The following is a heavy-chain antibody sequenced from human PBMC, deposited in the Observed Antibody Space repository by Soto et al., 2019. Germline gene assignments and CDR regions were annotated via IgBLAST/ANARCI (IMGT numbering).Heavy chain of an antibody. CDR1: GFTFSSYA. CDR3: ARVEYYDFWSGYYSAFDI. Sequence: QVQLVESGGGVVQPGRSLRLSCAASGFTFSSYAMHWVRQAPGKGLEWVAVISYDGSNKYYADSVKGRFTISRDNSENTLYLQMNSLRAEDTAVYYCARVEYYDFWSGYYSAFDIWGQGTMVTVSS. CDR2: ISYDGSNK. J-gene: IGHJ3*02. D-gene: IGHD3-3*01. V-gene: IGHV3-30-3*01.